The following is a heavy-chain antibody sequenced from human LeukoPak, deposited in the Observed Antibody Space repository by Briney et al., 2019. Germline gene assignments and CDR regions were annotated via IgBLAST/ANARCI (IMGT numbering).Heavy chain of an antibody. Sequence: GGSLRLACAASGFTFSSYAMNWVRQAPGKGLEWVSSISSSSDRTNYADSVKGRFTISRDNSNNRLYLQMNSLRAEDTAVYYCARPPTVTTWIFDYWGQGTLVTVSS. J-gene: IGHJ4*02. CDR1: GFTFSSYA. CDR3: ARPPTVTTWIFDY. V-gene: IGHV3-23*01. D-gene: IGHD4-17*01. CDR2: ISSSSDRT.